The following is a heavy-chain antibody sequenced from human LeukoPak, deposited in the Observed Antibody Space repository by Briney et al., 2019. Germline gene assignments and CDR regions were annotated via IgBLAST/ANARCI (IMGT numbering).Heavy chain of an antibody. CDR3: ARQGGWRVRGVTHYYYYYYMDV. D-gene: IGHD3-10*01. J-gene: IGHJ6*03. Sequence: PSETLSLTCTVSGGSISSGSYYWSWIRQPPGKGLEWIGEINHSGSTNYNPSLKSRVTISVDTSKNQFSLKLSSVTAADTAVYYCARQGGWRVRGVTHYYYYYYMDVWGKGTTVTISS. CDR2: INHSGST. CDR1: GGSISSGSYY. V-gene: IGHV4-39*01.